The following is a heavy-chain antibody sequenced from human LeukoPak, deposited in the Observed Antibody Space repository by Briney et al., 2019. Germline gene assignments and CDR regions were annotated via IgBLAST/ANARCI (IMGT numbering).Heavy chain of an antibody. CDR3: ASAQGYDIVDY. J-gene: IGHJ4*02. Sequence: GGSLRLSCAASGFTFSSYGMHWVRQAPGKGLEWVAVISYDGSNKYYADSVKGRFTISRDNSKNTLYLQMNSLRAEDTAVYYCASAQGYDIVDYWGQGTLVTVSS. V-gene: IGHV3-30*03. CDR1: GFTFSSYG. D-gene: IGHD3-9*01. CDR2: ISYDGSNK.